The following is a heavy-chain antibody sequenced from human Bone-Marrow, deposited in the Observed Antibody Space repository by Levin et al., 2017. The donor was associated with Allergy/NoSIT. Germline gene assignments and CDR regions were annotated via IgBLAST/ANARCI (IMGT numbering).Heavy chain of an antibody. CDR3: AREDYGYTFDY. D-gene: IGHD4/OR15-4a*01. CDR2: IYRDGVT. V-gene: IGHV3-66*02. J-gene: IGHJ4*02. CDR1: GFTISSTY. Sequence: GESLKISCAASGFTISSTYMSWVRQAPGKGLEWVSVIYRDGVTYYADSVQGRFTISRDNSMDTLYLQMNSLRGDDTAIYYCAREDYGYTFDYWGQGTLVTVSS.